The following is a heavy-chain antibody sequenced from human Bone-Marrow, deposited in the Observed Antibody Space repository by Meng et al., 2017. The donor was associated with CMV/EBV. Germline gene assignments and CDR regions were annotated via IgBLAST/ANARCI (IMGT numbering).Heavy chain of an antibody. J-gene: IGHJ4*02. D-gene: IGHD3-22*01. Sequence: GESLKISCAASGFTFSSYSMNWVRQAPGKGLEWVSSISSSSSYIYYAVSVKGRFTISRDNAKNSLYLQMNSLRAEDTAVYYCAREGAPYYYDSSGHIDYWGQGTLVTVSS. CDR2: ISSSSSYI. CDR1: GFTFSSYS. CDR3: AREGAPYYYDSSGHIDY. V-gene: IGHV3-21*01.